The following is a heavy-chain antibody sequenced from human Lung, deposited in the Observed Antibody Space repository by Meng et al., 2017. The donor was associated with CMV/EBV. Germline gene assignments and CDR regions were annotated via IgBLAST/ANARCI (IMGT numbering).Heavy chain of an antibody. V-gene: IGHV1-2*02. Sequence: ASXXVSXKASGYTFTGYYMHWVRQAPGQGLEWMGWINPNSGGTNYAQKFQGRVTMTRDTSISTAYMELSRLRSDDTAVYYCARVFGVVVPLEGCMDVWGQGPTVTVSS. CDR3: ARVFGVVVPLEGCMDV. CDR2: INPNSGGT. D-gene: IGHD2-2*01. J-gene: IGHJ6*02. CDR1: GYTFTGYY.